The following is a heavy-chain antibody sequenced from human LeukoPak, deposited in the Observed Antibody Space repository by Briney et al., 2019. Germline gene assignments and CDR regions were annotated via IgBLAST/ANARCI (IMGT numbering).Heavy chain of an antibody. CDR2: IDPSDSDT. Sequence: GEALKSSCEAAGSSFTTCWIGWVRQMPGKGPEWMGIIDPSDSDTRYTPSFQGQVAISADKSLTTAYLQWNSLKASDTALYYCARQTAMGRSGDYWGQGTLVTVSS. CDR3: ARQTAMGRSGDY. D-gene: IGHD5-18*01. J-gene: IGHJ4*02. CDR1: GSSFTTCW. V-gene: IGHV5-51*01.